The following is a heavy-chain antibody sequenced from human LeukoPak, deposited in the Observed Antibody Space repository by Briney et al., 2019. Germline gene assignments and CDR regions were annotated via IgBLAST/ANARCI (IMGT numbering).Heavy chain of an antibody. CDR2: ISPSGGIT. CDR3: AKDHYGGRAVDY. CDR1: GFTFSTYG. Sequence: GGTLRLSCAASGFTFSTYGMNWVRQAPGKGLEWVSGISPSGGITYYTDSVKGRFTISRDNSKNTLYLQMNSLRAEDTAVYYCAKDHYGGRAVDYWGQGTLVTVSS. D-gene: IGHD4-23*01. J-gene: IGHJ4*02. V-gene: IGHV3-23*01.